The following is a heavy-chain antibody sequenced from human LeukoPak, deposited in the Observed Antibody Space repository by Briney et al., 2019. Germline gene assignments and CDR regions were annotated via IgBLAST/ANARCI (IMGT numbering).Heavy chain of an antibody. CDR1: GGSISSGSYY. Sequence: SETLSLTCTVSGGSISSGSYYWSWIRQPAGKGLEWIGSIYYRGSTYYNPSLKSRVTISLDTSKDQFSLKLSSVTAADTAVYYCARSRWLSDPYFDYWGQGTLVTVSS. J-gene: IGHJ4*02. CDR3: ARSRWLSDPYFDY. D-gene: IGHD3-22*01. V-gene: IGHV4-39*07. CDR2: IYYRGST.